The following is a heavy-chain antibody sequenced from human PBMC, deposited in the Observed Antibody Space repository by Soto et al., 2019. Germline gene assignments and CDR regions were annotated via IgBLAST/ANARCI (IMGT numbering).Heavy chain of an antibody. Sequence: EVQLVQSGAEVKKPGESLKISCKGSGFSFTSYWIGWVRQMPGKGLEWMGIIYPGDSDTRYSPSFQGKVTISADKSISTAYLQWSSLKASDTAMYYCARVLPFYGSGSYGYDYGMDVWGQGTTVTVPS. CDR2: IYPGDSDT. CDR3: ARVLPFYGSGSYGYDYGMDV. J-gene: IGHJ6*02. V-gene: IGHV5-51*01. CDR1: GFSFTSYW. D-gene: IGHD3-10*01.